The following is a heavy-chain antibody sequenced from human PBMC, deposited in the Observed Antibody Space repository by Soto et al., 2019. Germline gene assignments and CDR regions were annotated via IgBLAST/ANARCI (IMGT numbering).Heavy chain of an antibody. CDR2: IWYDGSNK. V-gene: IGHV3-33*01. CDR1: GFTFSSYG. CDR3: ARDNQWRMPLFVFDD. D-gene: IGHD6-19*01. Sequence: GGSLRLSCAASGFTFSSYGMHWVRQAPGKGLEWVAVIWYDGSNKYYADSVKGRFTISRDNSKNTLYLQMNSLRAEDTAVYYCARDNQWRMPLFVFDDWGQGTLVTVSS. J-gene: IGHJ4*02.